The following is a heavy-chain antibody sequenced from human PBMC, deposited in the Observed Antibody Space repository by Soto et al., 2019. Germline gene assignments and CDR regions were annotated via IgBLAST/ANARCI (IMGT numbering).Heavy chain of an antibody. CDR2: IYYSGST. Sequence: ASETLSLTCTVSGGSISSSSYYWGWIRQPPGKGLEWIGSIYYSGSTYYNQSLKSRATISVDTSKNQFSLKLSSVTAADTAVYYCAREAAAGHYMDVWGKGTTVTVSS. CDR3: AREAAAGHYMDV. V-gene: IGHV4-39*02. J-gene: IGHJ6*03. D-gene: IGHD6-13*01. CDR1: GGSISSSSYY.